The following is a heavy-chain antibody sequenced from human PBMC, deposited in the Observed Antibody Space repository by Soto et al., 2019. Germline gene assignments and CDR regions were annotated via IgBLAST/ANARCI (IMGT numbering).Heavy chain of an antibody. D-gene: IGHD2-15*01. CDR3: AKDGFYCSGGSCYRVDYYYYGMDV. Sequence: CAASGFTFSSYGMHWVRQAPGKGLEWVAVISYDGSNKYYADSVKGRFTISRDNSKNTLYLQMNSLRAEDTAVYYCAKDGFYCSGGSCYRVDYYYYGMDVWGQGTTVTVSS. CDR1: GFTFSSYG. CDR2: ISYDGSNK. V-gene: IGHV3-30*18. J-gene: IGHJ6*02.